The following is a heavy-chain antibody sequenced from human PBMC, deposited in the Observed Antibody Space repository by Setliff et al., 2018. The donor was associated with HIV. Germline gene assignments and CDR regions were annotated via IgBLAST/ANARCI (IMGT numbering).Heavy chain of an antibody. V-gene: IGHV5-51*01. CDR1: GYSFTSYW. J-gene: IGHJ5*02. CDR2: IYPGDSDT. CDR3: ARADSGDYSAFDL. D-gene: IGHD1-26*01. Sequence: LGESLKISCQGSGYSFTSYWIGWVRQMPGKGLEWMGIIYPGDSDTRYSPSFQGHVTISADKSIITAYLQLSSLKASDTAMYYCARADSGDYSAFDLWGQGTLVTVSS.